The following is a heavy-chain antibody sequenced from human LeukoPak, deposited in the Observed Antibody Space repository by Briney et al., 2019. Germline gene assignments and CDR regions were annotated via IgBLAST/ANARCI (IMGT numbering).Heavy chain of an antibody. CDR1: GGSFSGYF. CDR2: INHSGSI. Sequence: PSETLSLTCAVYGGSFSGYFWSWIRQPPGKGLEWIGEINHSGSINHNPSLKSRVAISVDTSKNQFSLKLSSVTAADTAVYYCARAHIYGSSDYWGQGTLVTVSS. CDR3: ARAHIYGSSDY. J-gene: IGHJ4*02. D-gene: IGHD3-10*01. V-gene: IGHV4-34*01.